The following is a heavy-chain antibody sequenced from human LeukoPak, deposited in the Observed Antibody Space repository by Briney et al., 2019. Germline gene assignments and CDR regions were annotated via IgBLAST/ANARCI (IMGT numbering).Heavy chain of an antibody. CDR1: GGSISSYY. D-gene: IGHD3-9*01. V-gene: IGHV4-59*01. CDR3: ARVTGGLTKAFDI. Sequence: SETLSLTCTVSGGSISSYYWSWIRQPPGMELGWIGYIYYSGGTNYNPSLESRLTISVDRSKNQFSLKLSSVTAAYTAMYYCARVTGGLTKAFDIWGQGTMVTVSS. CDR2: IYYSGGT. J-gene: IGHJ3*02.